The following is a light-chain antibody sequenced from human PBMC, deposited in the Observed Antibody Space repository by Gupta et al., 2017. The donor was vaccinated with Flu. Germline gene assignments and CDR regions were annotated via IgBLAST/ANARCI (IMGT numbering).Light chain of an antibody. J-gene: IGLJ3*02. CDR1: SSHVGDYNR. CDR2: EVS. Sequence: QSALTQPASVSGSPGQSITISCTGSSSHVGDYNRVSWYQQHPGKAPKVIIYEVSNRPSGVSNRFSGSKSGNTASLTISGLQADDEADYYCSSYTRSTASIIAWVFGGGTKVTVL. CDR3: SSYTRSTASIIAWV. V-gene: IGLV2-14*01.